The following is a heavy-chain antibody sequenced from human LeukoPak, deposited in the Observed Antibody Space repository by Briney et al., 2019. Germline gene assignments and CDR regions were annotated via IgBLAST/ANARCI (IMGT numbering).Heavy chain of an antibody. V-gene: IGHV3-30*18. CDR3: AKDAGAYYYDSSGYSEYYFDY. J-gene: IGHJ4*02. CDR2: ISYDGSNK. D-gene: IGHD3-22*01. Sequence: GGSLRLSCAASGFTFSSYGMHWVRQAPGKGLEWVAVISYDGSNKYYADSVKGRFTISRDNSKNTLYLQMNSLRAEDTAVYYCAKDAGAYYYDSSGYSEYYFDYWGQGTLVTVSS. CDR1: GFTFSSYG.